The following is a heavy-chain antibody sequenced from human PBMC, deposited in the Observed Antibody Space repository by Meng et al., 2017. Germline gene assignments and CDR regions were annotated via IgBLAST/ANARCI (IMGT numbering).Heavy chain of an antibody. CDR1: GFTFSSYE. V-gene: IGHV3-7*01. J-gene: IGHJ6*02. D-gene: IGHD5-12*01. Sequence: GESLKISCAASGFTFSSYEMNWVRQAPGKGLEWVANIKQDGSEKYYVDSVKGRFTISRDNAKNSLYLQMNSLRAEDTAVYYCARYSGYEKYYYYGMDVWGQGTTVTVSS. CDR3: ARYSGYEKYYYYGMDV. CDR2: IKQDGSEK.